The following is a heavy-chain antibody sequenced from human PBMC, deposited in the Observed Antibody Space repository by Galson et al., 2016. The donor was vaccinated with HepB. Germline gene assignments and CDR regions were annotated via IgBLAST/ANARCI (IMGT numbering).Heavy chain of an antibody. D-gene: IGHD5-18*01. J-gene: IGHJ4*02. CDR2: INPSSGGSA. CDR3: ARDNGYSYGYWDY. Sequence: SVKVSCKASRYTFINYFLHWVRQAPGQGPEWMGIINPSSGGSANFAQKFQGRVSMTSDRSTSTVYMELSSLRSEDTAVYYCARDNGYSYGYWDYWGQGTLVTVSS. CDR1: RYTFINYF. V-gene: IGHV1-46*01.